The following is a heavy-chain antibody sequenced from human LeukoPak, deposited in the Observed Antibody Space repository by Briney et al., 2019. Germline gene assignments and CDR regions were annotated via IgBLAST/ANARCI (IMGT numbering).Heavy chain of an antibody. CDR1: GFTFSSYY. CDR2: MTGSGADT. D-gene: IGHD4-17*01. J-gene: IGHJ5*02. Sequence: GGSRRLSWVASGFTFSSYYLSWVRQTAGKGLGWVASMTGSGADTHYADSVKGRFTISRDSSKDTLNLQLNNLRPEDTAVYYCARDQGPDYRPVGSATQFSWGRGTLVAVSP. CDR3: ARDQGPDYRPVGSATQFS. V-gene: IGHV3-23*01.